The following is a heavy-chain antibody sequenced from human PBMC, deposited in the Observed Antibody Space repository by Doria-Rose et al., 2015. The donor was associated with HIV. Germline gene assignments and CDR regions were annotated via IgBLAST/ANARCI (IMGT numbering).Heavy chain of an antibody. CDR3: ARIKSSRWYHKYYFDF. J-gene: IGHJ4*02. V-gene: IGHV2-26*01. CDR1: GVSLSSPGMG. CDR2: IFSYDER. D-gene: IGHD6-13*01. Sequence: QVQLVQSGPVLVKPTETLTLTCTVSGVSLSSPGMGVSWIRQPPGKALEWLANIFSYDERSYKASLTSRLTIARGTYKSQVVLTMTDVDPVDTATYYCARIKSSRWYHKYYFDFWGQGTLVIVSA.